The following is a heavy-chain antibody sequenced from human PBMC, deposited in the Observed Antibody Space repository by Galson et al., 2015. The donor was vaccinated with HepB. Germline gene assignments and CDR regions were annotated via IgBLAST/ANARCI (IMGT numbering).Heavy chain of an antibody. V-gene: IGHV3-30*04. J-gene: IGHJ3*01. D-gene: IGHD3-10*02. CDR1: GFTITEFA. Sequence: SLRLSCAASGFTITEFAMHWVRQAPGKGLEWVAVISYDGSNQYYADSVKGRFTISRDTSKNTLFVQMNSLRPEDTAVYFCARGPEMFSDDAFDVWGQGTGVTVTS. CDR3: ARGPEMFSDDAFDV. CDR2: ISYDGSNQ.